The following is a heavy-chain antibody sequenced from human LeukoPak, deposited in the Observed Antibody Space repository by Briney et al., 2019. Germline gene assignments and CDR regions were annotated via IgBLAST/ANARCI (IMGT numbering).Heavy chain of an antibody. Sequence: GGSLRLSCVGSGFTSIAYALTWARQAPGKRLEWVSGISGGGVTTYYADSVKGRFTISRDNSKNTLYLQMNSLRAEDTAVYYCARDKIVGASLFDSWGQGTLVTVSS. J-gene: IGHJ4*02. CDR3: ARDKIVGASLFDS. CDR1: GFTSIAYA. D-gene: IGHD2-15*01. CDR2: ISGGGVTT. V-gene: IGHV3-23*01.